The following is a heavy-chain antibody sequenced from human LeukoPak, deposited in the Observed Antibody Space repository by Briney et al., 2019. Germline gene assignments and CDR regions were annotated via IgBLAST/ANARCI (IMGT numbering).Heavy chain of an antibody. CDR2: IYYSGST. V-gene: IGHV4-39*07. Sequence: SETLSLTCTVSGGSISSSSYYWGWIRQPPGKGLEWIGSIYYSGSTYYNPSLKSRVTISVDRSKNQFSLKLSSVTAADTAVYYCARGGDYYDSSGYPFGYWGQGTLVTVSS. CDR3: ARGGDYYDSSGYPFGY. CDR1: GGSISSSSYY. D-gene: IGHD3-22*01. J-gene: IGHJ4*02.